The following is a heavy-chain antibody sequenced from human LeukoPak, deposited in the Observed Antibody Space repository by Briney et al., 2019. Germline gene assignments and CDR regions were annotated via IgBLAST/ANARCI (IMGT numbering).Heavy chain of an antibody. CDR2: IYYSGST. CDR1: GGSISSSSYY. D-gene: IGHD1-26*01. J-gene: IGHJ4*02. V-gene: IGHV4-39*01. CDR3: ANLGFIVGATPDC. Sequence: SETLSLTCTVSGGSISSSSYYWGWIRQPPGKGLEWIGSIYYSGSTYYNPSLKSRVTISVDTSKNQFSLKLSSVTAADTAVYYCANLGFIVGATPDCWGQGTLVTVS.